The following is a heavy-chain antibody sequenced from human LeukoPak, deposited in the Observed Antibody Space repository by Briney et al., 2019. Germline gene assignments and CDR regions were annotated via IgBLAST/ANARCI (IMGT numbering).Heavy chain of an antibody. J-gene: IGHJ4*02. CDR3: ARDQGYGSGGYSFDY. Sequence: ASVKVSCKTSGYXFAGYFVHWVRQAPGQGREWMGWINPNSGGTNYTQNFQGRVTITRDTSITTAYMELSRLTSDDTALYYCARDQGYGSGGYSFDYWGQGTRVTVSS. V-gene: IGHV1-2*02. CDR2: INPNSGGT. CDR1: GYXFAGYF. D-gene: IGHD3-10*01.